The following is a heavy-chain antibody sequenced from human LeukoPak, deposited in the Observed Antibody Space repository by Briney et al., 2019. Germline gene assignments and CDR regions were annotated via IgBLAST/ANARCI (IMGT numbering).Heavy chain of an antibody. J-gene: IGHJ6*03. CDR3: ARDFVGPGSYYYYYYMDV. CDR2: ISAYNGNT. Sequence: ASVKVSCKASGYTFTSYGISWVRQAPGQGLEWMGWISAYNGNTNYAQKLQGRVTMTTDTSTSTAYMELRSLRSDDTAVYYCARDFVGPGSYYYYYYMDVWGKGTTVTVSS. D-gene: IGHD1-26*01. CDR1: GYTFTSYG. V-gene: IGHV1-18*01.